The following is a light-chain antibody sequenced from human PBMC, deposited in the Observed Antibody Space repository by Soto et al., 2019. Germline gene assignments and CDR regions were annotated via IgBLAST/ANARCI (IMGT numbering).Light chain of an antibody. Sequence: QSALTQPPSASGSPGQSVTISCTGTSSDVGGYNFVSWYQHHPGKAPKLMIYDVIKRPSGVPDRFSGSKSGNTASLTVSVLQAEDEADYYCSSYAGSNTWVFGGGTKLTVL. J-gene: IGLJ3*02. CDR1: SSDVGGYNF. CDR3: SSYAGSNTWV. V-gene: IGLV2-8*01. CDR2: DVI.